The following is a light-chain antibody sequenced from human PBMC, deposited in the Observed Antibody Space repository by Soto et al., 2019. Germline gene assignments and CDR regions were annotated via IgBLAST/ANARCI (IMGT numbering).Light chain of an antibody. V-gene: IGKV3-11*01. J-gene: IGKJ4*01. CDR3: QQRSNWPPLT. CDR1: QSVSSY. Sequence: DSVLTQSPATLSLSPGERATLSCRASQSVSSYLAWYQQQPGQAPRLLIYEASNRATGIPARFSGSGSGTDFTLTISSLEPEDFAVYYCQQRSNWPPLTFGGGTKVDIK. CDR2: EAS.